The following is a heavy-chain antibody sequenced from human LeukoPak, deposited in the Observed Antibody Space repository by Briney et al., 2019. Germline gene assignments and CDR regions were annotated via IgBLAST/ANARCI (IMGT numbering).Heavy chain of an antibody. J-gene: IGHJ5*02. CDR3: AKAPRTLLAATPWFDP. V-gene: IGHV3-23*01. CDR2: ISGSGGST. CDR1: GFSFSSYA. Sequence: GGSLSLSCAASGFSFSSYAMSWVRQAAGKGLEWVPAISGSGGSTYYADSVKGRFTISRDNSKNPLYLQMNSLRAEDTAVYYCAKAPRTLLAATPWFDPWGQGTLVTVSS. D-gene: IGHD2-15*01.